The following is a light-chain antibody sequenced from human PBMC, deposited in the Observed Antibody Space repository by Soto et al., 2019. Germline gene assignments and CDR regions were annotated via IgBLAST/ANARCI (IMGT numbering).Light chain of an antibody. J-gene: IGKJ1*01. CDR1: QSVSSN. V-gene: IGKV3-15*01. Sequence: EIVMTQSPATLSVSPWERATLSCRASQSVSSNLAWYQQKPGQAPRLLIYGASTRATGIPARFSGSGSGTEFTLTISSLQSEDFAVYYCQQYNNWPRTFGQRTKVDIK. CDR3: QQYNNWPRT. CDR2: GAS.